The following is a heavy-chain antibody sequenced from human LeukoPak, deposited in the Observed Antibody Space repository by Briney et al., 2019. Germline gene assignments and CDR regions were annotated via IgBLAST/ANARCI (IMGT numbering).Heavy chain of an antibody. D-gene: IGHD3-9*01. J-gene: IGHJ4*02. CDR2: IRSSGTTI. CDR3: ARDSGVLTGYPALDVY. Sequence: PGGSLRLSCVASGFTFSDYEMNWVRQAPGKGLEWVSYIRSSGTTIYYADSVKGRFTISRDNAKNSLYLQMNSLRAEDTAVYYCARDSGVLTGYPALDVYWGQGTLVTVSS. CDR1: GFTFSDYE. V-gene: IGHV3-48*03.